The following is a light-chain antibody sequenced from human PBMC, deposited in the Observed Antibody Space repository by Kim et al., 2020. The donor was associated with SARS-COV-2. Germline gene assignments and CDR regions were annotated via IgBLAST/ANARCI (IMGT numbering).Light chain of an antibody. V-gene: IGKV3-20*01. CDR3: QQYGSSPLT. Sequence: YPGEKAPRSCRASQSVSSSYLAWYQQKPGQAPRLLIYGASSRATGIPDRISGSGSGTDFTLTISRLEPEDFAVYYCQQYGSSPLTFGGGTKVDIK. CDR2: GAS. J-gene: IGKJ4*01. CDR1: QSVSSSY.